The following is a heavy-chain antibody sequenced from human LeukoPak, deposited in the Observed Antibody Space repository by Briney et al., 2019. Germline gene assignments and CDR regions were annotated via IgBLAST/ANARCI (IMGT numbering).Heavy chain of an antibody. V-gene: IGHV3-15*01. CDR3: TTGSVESGGFGY. Sequence: PGGSLRLSCAASGFTFSNAWMSWVRQAPGKGLEWVGRIKSKTDGGTTDYAAPVKGRFTISRDDSKNTLYLQMDSLKIEDTAVYYCTTGSVESGGFGYWGQGTLVTVSS. CDR2: IKSKTDGGTT. J-gene: IGHJ4*02. CDR1: GFTFSNAW. D-gene: IGHD1-26*01.